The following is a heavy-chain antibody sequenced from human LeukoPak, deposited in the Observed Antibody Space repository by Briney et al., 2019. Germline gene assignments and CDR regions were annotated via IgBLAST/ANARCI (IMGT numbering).Heavy chain of an antibody. V-gene: IGHV3-7*01. CDR2: IKQDGSEK. J-gene: IGHJ4*02. Sequence: QPGGSLRLSCAASGFTFSRSWMSWVRQAPGKGLEWVANIKQDGSEKYYLDSVKGRFTISRDNANNSLYLQMKSLRAEDTAVYYCARDCNLGQGTLVTVSS. CDR3: ARDCN. CDR1: GFTFSRSW.